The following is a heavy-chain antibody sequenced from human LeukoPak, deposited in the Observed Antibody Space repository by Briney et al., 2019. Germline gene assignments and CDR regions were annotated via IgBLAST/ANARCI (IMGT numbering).Heavy chain of an antibody. CDR3: ARDQVRGYSSSLDY. Sequence: GGSLRLSCAASGFTFSSYAMSWVRQAPGKGLEWVSAISGSGGSTYYADSVKGRFTISRDNSKNTLYLQMSSLRAEDTAVYYCARDQVRGYSSSLDYWGQGTLVTVSS. CDR2: ISGSGGST. J-gene: IGHJ4*02. CDR1: GFTFSSYA. D-gene: IGHD6-13*01. V-gene: IGHV3-23*01.